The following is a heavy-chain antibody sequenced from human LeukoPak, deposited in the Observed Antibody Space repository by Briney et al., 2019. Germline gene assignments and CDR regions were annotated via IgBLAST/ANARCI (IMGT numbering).Heavy chain of an antibody. J-gene: IGHJ4*02. CDR1: GFTFSSYG. CDR3: AKVRWGSDNALDS. D-gene: IGHD3-16*01. CDR2: IRYDGSNK. Sequence: GGSLRLSCAASGFTFSSYGMHWVRQAPGKGLEWVAFIRYDGSNKYYADSVKGRITISRDNSVNTLYLQMNSLRAEDTAVYYCAKVRWGSDNALDSWGQGTLVTGSS. V-gene: IGHV3-30*02.